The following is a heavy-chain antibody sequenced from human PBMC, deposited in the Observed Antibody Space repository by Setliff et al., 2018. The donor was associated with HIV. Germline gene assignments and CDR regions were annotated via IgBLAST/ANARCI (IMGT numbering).Heavy chain of an antibody. J-gene: IGHJ4*02. CDR2: IYYSGST. V-gene: IGHV4-61*10. Sequence: PSETLSLTCTVSGVSIRRGNYYWSWIRQPAGEGLEWIGYIYYSGSTNYSPSLKSRVTISVDTSKNQFSLNLSSVTAADTAVYYCAREQWLVTRGYFDSWGQGIMVTVSS. CDR1: GVSIRRGNYY. D-gene: IGHD6-19*01. CDR3: AREQWLVTRGYFDS.